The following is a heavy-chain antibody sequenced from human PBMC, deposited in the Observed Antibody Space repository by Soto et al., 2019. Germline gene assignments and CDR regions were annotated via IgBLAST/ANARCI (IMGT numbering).Heavy chain of an antibody. CDR3: AKGTYYYDGSGYSH. Sequence: GGSLRLSCAASGLAFNNFVMTWVRQAPGKGLEWVSTISGSGGATYYADSVKGRFTLSRDNSKNTLSLQMNSLRAEDTALYYCAKGTYYYDGSGYSHWGQGALVTVSS. D-gene: IGHD3-22*01. CDR1: GLAFNNFV. J-gene: IGHJ4*02. CDR2: ISGSGGAT. V-gene: IGHV3-23*01.